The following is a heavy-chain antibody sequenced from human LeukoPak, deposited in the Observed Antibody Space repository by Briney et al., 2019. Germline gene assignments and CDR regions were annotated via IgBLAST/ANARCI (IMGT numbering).Heavy chain of an antibody. V-gene: IGHV3-30*02. CDR3: AKVLGGTRWSYGL. D-gene: IGHD3-16*01. CDR2: IRYDGSNK. J-gene: IGHJ4*02. Sequence: GGSLRLSCAASGFTFSSYGMHWVRQAPGKGLEWVAFIRYDGSNKYYADSVKGRFTISRDNSKNTLYLQMNSLRAEDTAVYYCAKVLGGTRWSYGLWGQGTLVTVSS. CDR1: GFTFSSYG.